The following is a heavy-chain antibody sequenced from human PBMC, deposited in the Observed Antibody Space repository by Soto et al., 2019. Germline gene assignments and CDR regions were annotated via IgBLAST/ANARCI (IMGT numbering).Heavy chain of an antibody. J-gene: IGHJ5*02. CDR3: ARTENVVAANNGWFDP. D-gene: IGHD2-15*01. CDR2: INHSGST. CDR1: GGSFSGYY. V-gene: IGHV4-34*01. Sequence: SETLSLTCAVYGGSFSGYYWSWIRQPPGKGLEWIGEINHSGSTNYNPSLKSRVTISVDTSKNQFSLKLSSVTAADTAVYYCARTENVVAANNGWFDPWGQGTLVTVSS.